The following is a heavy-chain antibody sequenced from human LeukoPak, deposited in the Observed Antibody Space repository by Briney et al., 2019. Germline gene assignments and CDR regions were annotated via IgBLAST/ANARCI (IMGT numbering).Heavy chain of an antibody. Sequence: GGSLRLSCVASGFTFSSYWMSWVRQAPGKGLEWVANIKQDGSEKYYVDSVKGRFTISRDNAKNSLHLQMNSLRAEDTAVYYCAKAGAVGGYDYWGQGTLVTVSS. V-gene: IGHV3-7*01. CDR2: IKQDGSEK. CDR1: GFTFSSYW. D-gene: IGHD6-19*01. J-gene: IGHJ4*02. CDR3: AKAGAVGGYDY.